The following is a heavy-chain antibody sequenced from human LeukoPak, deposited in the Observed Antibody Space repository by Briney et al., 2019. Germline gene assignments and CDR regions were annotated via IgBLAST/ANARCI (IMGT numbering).Heavy chain of an antibody. CDR2: GKHSGST. CDR1: GGSFSGHY. D-gene: IGHD5-24*01. J-gene: IGHJ6*03. V-gene: IGHV4-34*01. CDR3: ARLSRRWLQPNYYYYMDV. Sequence: SETLSLTCAVYGGSFSGHYWSWIRQPPGKGLEMIGEGKHSGSTNYNPSLKSRVTISVDTSKNQFSLKLTSVTAADTAVYYCARLSRRWLQPNYYYYMDVWGKGITVTISS.